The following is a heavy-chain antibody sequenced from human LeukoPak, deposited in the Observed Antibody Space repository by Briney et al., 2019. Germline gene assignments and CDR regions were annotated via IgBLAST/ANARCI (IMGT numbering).Heavy chain of an antibody. J-gene: IGHJ5*02. Sequence: SETLSLTCTVSGVSISSSSYYWGWIRQPPGKGLEWIGSIYYSGSTYYNPSLKSRVTISVDTSKNQFSLKLSSVAAADTAVYYCARSRTVVPAAIGWFDPWGQGTLVTVSS. V-gene: IGHV4-39*07. CDR3: ARSRTVVPAAIGWFDP. CDR2: IYYSGST. CDR1: GVSISSSSYY. D-gene: IGHD2-2*02.